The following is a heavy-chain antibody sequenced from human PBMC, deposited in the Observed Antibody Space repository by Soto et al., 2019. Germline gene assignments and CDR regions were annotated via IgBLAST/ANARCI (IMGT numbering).Heavy chain of an antibody. J-gene: IGHJ5*01. CDR1: GGSISSYY. CDR2: IFYSGST. Sequence: QVQLQESGPGLVKPSETLSLTCTVSGGSISSYYWSWIRQPPGKGLEWIGFIFYSGSTSYNPSLTTRVVISIEAPEHKSSLTLNSLTAADQALNSCAGMTGDPVVSCDSWGRGTLVAVSS. D-gene: IGHD3-10*01. CDR3: AGMTGDPVVSCDS. V-gene: IGHV4-59*01.